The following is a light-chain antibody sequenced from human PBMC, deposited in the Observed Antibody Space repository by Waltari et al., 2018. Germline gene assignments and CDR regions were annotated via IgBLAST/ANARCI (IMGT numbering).Light chain of an antibody. CDR1: QSISSY. J-gene: IGKJ1*01. V-gene: IGKV1-39*01. CDR3: QQSYSTPRT. CDR2: AAS. Sequence: DIQMNQSPSSLSASVGDRVTITCRASQSISSYLNWYQQKPGKAPKILIYAASSLQSGVPSRFSGSGSGTDFTRTISSLQPEEFATYYCQQSYSTPRTFGQGTKVEIK.